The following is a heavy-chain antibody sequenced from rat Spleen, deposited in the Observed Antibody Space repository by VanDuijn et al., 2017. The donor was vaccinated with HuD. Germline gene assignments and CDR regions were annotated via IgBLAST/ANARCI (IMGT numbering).Heavy chain of an antibody. D-gene: IGHD1-12*02. CDR3: ATDYYYDGSYYYFDY. CDR2: ISYDGATT. Sequence: EVQLVESGGGLVQPGRSLKLSCAASGFTFNNYYMVWVRQAPTKGLEWVATISYDGATTSYRDSVKGRFTISRDNAKSTQYLQMDSLRSEDTATYYCATDYYYDGSYYYFDYWGRGVMVTVSS. J-gene: IGHJ2*01. CDR1: GFTFNNYY. V-gene: IGHV5-20*01.